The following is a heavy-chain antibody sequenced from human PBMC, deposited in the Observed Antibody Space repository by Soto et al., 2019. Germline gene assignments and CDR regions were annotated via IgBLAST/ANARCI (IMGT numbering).Heavy chain of an antibody. CDR2: ISSSSSYI. CDR1: GFIFTSYS. V-gene: IGHV3-21*01. Sequence: GALRLSCAASGFIFTSYSMNWVRQAPGKGLEWVSSISSSSSYIYYADSVKGRFTISRDNAKNSLYLQMSSLRAEDAAVYYCARDSGSSSDYYGMDVWGQGTTVTVSS. CDR3: ARDSGSSSDYYGMDV. D-gene: IGHD6-13*01. J-gene: IGHJ6*02.